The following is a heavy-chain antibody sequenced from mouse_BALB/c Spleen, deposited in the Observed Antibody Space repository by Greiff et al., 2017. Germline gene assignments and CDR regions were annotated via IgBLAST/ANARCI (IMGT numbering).Heavy chain of an antibody. CDR2: IDPANGNT. Sequence: VQLQQSGAELVKPGASVKLSCTASGFNIKDTYMHWVKQRPEQGLEWIGRIDPANGNTKYDPKFQGKATITADTSSNTVYLQLSSLTSEDTAVYYCARASLDYYGSSNFDYWGQGTTLTVSS. J-gene: IGHJ2*01. V-gene: IGHV14-3*02. D-gene: IGHD1-1*01. CDR1: GFNIKDTY. CDR3: ARASLDYYGSSNFDY.